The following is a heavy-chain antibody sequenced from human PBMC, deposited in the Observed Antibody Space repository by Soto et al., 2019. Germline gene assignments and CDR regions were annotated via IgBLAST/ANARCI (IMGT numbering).Heavy chain of an antibody. V-gene: IGHV1-69*13. D-gene: IGHD5-18*01. J-gene: IGHJ3*02. CDR2: IIPSFGTP. CDR3: ARAGNRGWIQLWLHAFDI. CDR1: GGTSRNYV. Sequence: SVKVSCKDSGGTSRNYVISWVRQAPGQGLEWMGGIIPSFGTPTYAQKFQGRVTITADDSTSAAYMELSSLRSEDTAVYYCARAGNRGWIQLWLHAFDIWGQGTMVTVS.